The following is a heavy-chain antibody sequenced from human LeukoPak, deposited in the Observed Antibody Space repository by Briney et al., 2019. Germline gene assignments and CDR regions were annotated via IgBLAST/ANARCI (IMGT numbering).Heavy chain of an antibody. Sequence: ASVKVSCKASGYTFTCYYMHWVRQAPGQGLEWMGWINPNSGGTNYAQKFQGRVTMTRDTSISTAYMELSRLRSDDTAVYYCARVEAMIVAHDAFDIWGQGTMVTVSS. CDR3: ARVEAMIVAHDAFDI. CDR1: GYTFTCYY. D-gene: IGHD3-22*01. V-gene: IGHV1-2*02. J-gene: IGHJ3*02. CDR2: INPNSGGT.